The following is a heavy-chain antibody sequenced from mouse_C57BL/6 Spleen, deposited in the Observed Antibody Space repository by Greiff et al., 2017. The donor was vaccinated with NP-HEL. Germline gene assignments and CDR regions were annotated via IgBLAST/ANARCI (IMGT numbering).Heavy chain of an antibody. CDR2: IDPETGGT. J-gene: IGHJ4*01. V-gene: IGHV1-15*01. Sequence: QVQLQQSGAELVRPGASVTLSCKASGYTFTDYEMHWVKQTPVHGLEWIGAIDPETGGTAYNQKFKGKAILTADKSSSTAYMELRSLTSEDSAVYYCPLLYDGYYHDAMDYWGQGTSVTVSS. CDR1: GYTFTDYE. D-gene: IGHD2-3*01. CDR3: PLLYDGYYHDAMDY.